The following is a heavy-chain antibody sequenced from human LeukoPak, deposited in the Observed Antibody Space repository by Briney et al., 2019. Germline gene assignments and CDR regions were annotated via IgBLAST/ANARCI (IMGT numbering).Heavy chain of an antibody. J-gene: IGHJ6*02. V-gene: IGHV3-74*01. CDR2: INSDGSIT. D-gene: IGHD5-18*01. Sequence: GGSLSLSCAASGFTFTTYWMHWVRQAPGKGLVWVSHINSDGSITSYADSVMGRFTISRDNAKNTLYLQMNSLRAEDTAVYYCARDAVDTANAVWGQGATVTVSS. CDR3: ARDAVDTANAV. CDR1: GFTFTTYW.